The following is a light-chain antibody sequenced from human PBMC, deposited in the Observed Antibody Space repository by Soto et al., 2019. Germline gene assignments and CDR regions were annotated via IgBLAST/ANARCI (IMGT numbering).Light chain of an antibody. CDR2: GAS. J-gene: IGKJ4*01. CDR1: QSARSN. V-gene: IGKV3-15*01. Sequence: EIVMTQSPATLSVSPGDRVTLSCRASQSARSNSAWYQQKPGQTPGLLIYGASTRATGIPARFSGSGFETEFTLTISSLQSEDFAIYYCQQYNTWPLTFGGGTKVDIK. CDR3: QQYNTWPLT.